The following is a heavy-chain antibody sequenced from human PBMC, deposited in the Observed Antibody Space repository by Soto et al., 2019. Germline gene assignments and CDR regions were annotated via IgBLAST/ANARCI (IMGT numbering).Heavy chain of an antibody. D-gene: IGHD3-16*01. J-gene: IGHJ4*02. CDR2: ICYDGSNK. Sequence: GGAVGLDCVPSGFPVIDNGMHWVLQAAGKALDWEAEICYDGSNKYYADSVKARFPISRDNSKNTLYPQMESQRAADTAVYYCARDAAEINAYYIDFWGQVALVTVSS. CDR3: ARDAAEINAYYIDF. V-gene: IGHV3-33*01. CDR1: GFPVIDNG.